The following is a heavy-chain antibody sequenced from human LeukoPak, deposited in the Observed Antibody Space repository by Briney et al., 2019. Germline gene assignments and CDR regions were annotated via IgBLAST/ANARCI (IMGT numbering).Heavy chain of an antibody. V-gene: IGHV3-21*04. J-gene: IGHJ4*02. CDR2: ISGSGAYI. Sequence: PGGSLRLSCTVPGLTLSNYIMHWVRQAPGKGLEWVSSISGSGAYIYYADSVKGRFTITRDNAKTSVDLQMDSLRAEDTAVYYCGHPELPWGQGTLVIVSS. D-gene: IGHD1-1*01. CDR3: GHPELP. CDR1: GLTLSNYI.